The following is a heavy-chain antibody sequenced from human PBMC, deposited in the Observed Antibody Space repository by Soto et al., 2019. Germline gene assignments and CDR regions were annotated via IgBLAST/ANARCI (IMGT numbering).Heavy chain of an antibody. J-gene: IGHJ6*02. CDR2: IIPIFGTA. V-gene: IGHV1-69*01. CDR3: ARDRPALLLTYYGIDG. Sequence: QVQLVQSGAEVKKPGSSVKVSCKASGGPFSSYAISWVRQAPGQGLEWMGGIIPIFGTANYAQKFQGRVTITADESTSTAYMELSSLRSEDTAVYYCARDRPALLLTYYGIDGWGQGTTVTVSS. D-gene: IGHD2-15*01. CDR1: GGPFSSYA.